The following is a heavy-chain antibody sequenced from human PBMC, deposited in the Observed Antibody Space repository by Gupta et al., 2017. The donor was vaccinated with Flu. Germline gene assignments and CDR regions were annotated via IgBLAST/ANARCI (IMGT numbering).Heavy chain of an antibody. CDR2: ISDDGSST. J-gene: IGHJ4*02. Sequence: EVQLVESGGYLVQPGGSLRLSCAASGFTFSSNWMHWVRQAPGKGLVWISRISDDGSSTAYADSVKGRFTISRDNAKNTLYLQMNSLRAEDTAVYFCAQEYYGRIDYWGQGTLVTVSS. D-gene: IGHD3-10*01. CDR3: AQEYYGRIDY. V-gene: IGHV3-74*01. CDR1: GFTFSSNW.